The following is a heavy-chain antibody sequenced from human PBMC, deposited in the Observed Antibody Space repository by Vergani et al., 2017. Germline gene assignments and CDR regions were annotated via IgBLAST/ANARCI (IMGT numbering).Heavy chain of an antibody. CDR3: AKDADSSSWYLGVFDY. Sequence: QVQLVQSGAEVKKPGASVKVSCKASGYTFTSYDINWVRQATGQGLEWMGWMNPNSGNTGYAQKFQGRVTMTRNTSISTAYMELSSLRSEDTALYYCAKDADSSSWYLGVFDYWGQGTLVTVSS. V-gene: IGHV1-8*01. J-gene: IGHJ4*02. CDR1: GYTFTSYD. CDR2: MNPNSGNT. D-gene: IGHD6-13*01.